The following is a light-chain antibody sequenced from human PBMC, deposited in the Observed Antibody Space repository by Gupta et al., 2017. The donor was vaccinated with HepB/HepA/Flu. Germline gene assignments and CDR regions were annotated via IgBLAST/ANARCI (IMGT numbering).Light chain of an antibody. Sequence: EIVLTQSPATLSLSPGERATLSCRASQSVGTSLAWYQHKPGQAPKLLIYDASNRAAGIPAMFSGGGSGTDFTLTISNLEPEDFALYYCQHRVNWPTAFGQGTKLEIK. V-gene: IGKV3-11*01. CDR1: QSVGTS. J-gene: IGKJ2*01. CDR3: QHRVNWPTA. CDR2: DAS.